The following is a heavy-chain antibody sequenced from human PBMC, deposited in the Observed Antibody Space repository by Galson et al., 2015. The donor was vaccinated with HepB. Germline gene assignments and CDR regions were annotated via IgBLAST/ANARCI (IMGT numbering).Heavy chain of an antibody. CDR2: ISVYDGKT. CDR3: ARDGFDGWFDY. V-gene: IGHV1-18*01. CDR1: GYTFINYA. J-gene: IGHJ4*02. Sequence: SVKVSCKASGYTFINYALNWVRQAPGHGLEWMGWISVYDGKTNYAQKLQGRVTMTTDTPTGTAYMELTSLISDDTAVYYCARDGFDGWFDYWGQGTLVTVSS. D-gene: IGHD5-24*01.